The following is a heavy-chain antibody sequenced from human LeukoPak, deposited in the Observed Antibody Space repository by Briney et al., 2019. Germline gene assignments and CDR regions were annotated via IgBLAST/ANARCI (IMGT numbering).Heavy chain of an antibody. CDR2: IYYSGST. V-gene: IGHV4-59*08. J-gene: IGHJ4*02. Sequence: PSETLSLTCTVSGGSISSYYWSWIRQPPGKGLEWIGYIYYSGSTNYNPSLKSRVTISVDTSKNQFSLKLSSVTAADTAVYYCARGFINIDYWGQGTLVTVSS. CDR1: GGSISSYY. D-gene: IGHD3-16*02. CDR3: ARGFINIDY.